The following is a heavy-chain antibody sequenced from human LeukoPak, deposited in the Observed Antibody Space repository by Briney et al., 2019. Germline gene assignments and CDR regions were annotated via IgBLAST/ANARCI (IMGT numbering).Heavy chain of an antibody. J-gene: IGHJ6*03. V-gene: IGHV4-31*03. CDR1: GGSISSGGYY. D-gene: IGHD2-15*01. CDR3: ARDRNCSGGSCYYMDV. Sequence: SETLSLTCTVSGGSISSGGYYWSWIRQHPGKGLEWIGYIYYSGSTYYNPSLKSRVTISVDTSKNQFSLKLSSVTAADTAVYYCARDRNCSGGSCYYMDVWGKGTTVTVSS. CDR2: IYYSGST.